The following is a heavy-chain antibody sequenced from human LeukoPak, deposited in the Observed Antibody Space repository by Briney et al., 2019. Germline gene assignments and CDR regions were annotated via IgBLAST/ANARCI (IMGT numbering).Heavy chain of an antibody. V-gene: IGHV1-8*01. J-gene: IGHJ4*02. D-gene: IGHD3-16*01. Sequence: GASVKVSCKASGYTFTSYDFNWVRQATGQRPEWMGWMSPNSGDTGYAQKFQDRVTMTRNTSISTAYMELSSLRSEDTAIYYCAKLATSDTGETYWGQGTLVTVSS. CDR2: MSPNSGDT. CDR1: GYTFTSYD. CDR3: AKLATSDTGETY.